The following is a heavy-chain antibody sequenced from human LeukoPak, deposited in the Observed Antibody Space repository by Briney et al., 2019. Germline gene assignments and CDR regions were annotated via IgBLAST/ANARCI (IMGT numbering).Heavy chain of an antibody. D-gene: IGHD6-19*01. CDR1: GDNVSSNNGA. V-gene: IGHV6-1*01. CDR3: ARDLGNTGWYTFDY. CDR2: TYYRSKWYN. J-gene: IGHJ4*02. Sequence: SQTLSLTCDISGDNVSSNNGAWNWIRQSPSRGLEWLVRTYYRSKWYNDYAGSLNGRITISPDTSKNQFSLHLNSVTPEDTAVYYCARDLGNTGWYTFDYWGQGILVTVSS.